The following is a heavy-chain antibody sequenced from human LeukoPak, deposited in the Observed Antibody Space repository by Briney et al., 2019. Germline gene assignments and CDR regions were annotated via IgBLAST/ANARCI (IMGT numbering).Heavy chain of an antibody. CDR1: GYTLTELS. J-gene: IGHJ6*02. CDR3: ATEGSSMVRGVIKRYYYGMDV. Sequence: ASVKVSCKVSGYTLTELSMHWVRQAPGKGLEWMGGFDPEDGETIYAQKFQGRVTMTEDTSTDTAYMELSSLRSEDTAVYYCATEGSSMVRGVIKRYYYGMDVWGQGTTVTVSS. CDR2: FDPEDGET. D-gene: IGHD3-10*01. V-gene: IGHV1-24*01.